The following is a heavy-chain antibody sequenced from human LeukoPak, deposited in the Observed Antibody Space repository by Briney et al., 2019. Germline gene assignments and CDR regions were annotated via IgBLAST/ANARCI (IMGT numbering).Heavy chain of an antibody. D-gene: IGHD6-13*01. CDR2: ISSSSSYI. Sequence: GGSLRLSCAASGFTFSSYAMSWVRQAPGKGLEWVSSISSSSSYIYYADSVKGRFTISRDNAKNSLYLQMNSLRAEDTAVYYCAKDNLPPTIAAAGHWGQGTLVTVSS. V-gene: IGHV3-21*04. CDR3: AKDNLPPTIAAAGH. J-gene: IGHJ4*02. CDR1: GFTFSSYA.